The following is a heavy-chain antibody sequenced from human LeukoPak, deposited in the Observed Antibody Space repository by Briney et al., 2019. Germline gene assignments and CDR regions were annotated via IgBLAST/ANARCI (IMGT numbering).Heavy chain of an antibody. V-gene: IGHV1-69*13. CDR1: GGTFSSYA. CDR3: ARGSRYYDFWSTRPVVYYYGMDV. D-gene: IGHD3-3*01. CDR2: IIPIFGTA. Sequence: GASVKVSCKASGGTFSSYAISWVQQAPGQGLEWMGGIIPIFGTANYAQKFQGRVTITADESTSTAYMELSSLRSEDTAVYYCARGSRYYDFWSTRPVVYYYGMDVWGQGTTVTVSS. J-gene: IGHJ6*02.